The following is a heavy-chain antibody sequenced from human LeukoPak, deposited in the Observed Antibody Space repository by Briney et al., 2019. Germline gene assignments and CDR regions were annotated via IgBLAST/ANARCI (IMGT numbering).Heavy chain of an antibody. J-gene: IGHJ5*02. D-gene: IGHD3-22*01. CDR3: ARGYDSSGYSS. CDR2: IKQDGSEK. Sequence: GGSLRLSCAASEFTFSSYWMSWVRQAPGKGLEWVANIKQDGSEKYCVDSVKGRFTISRDNAKNSLYLQMNSLRAEDTAVYYCARGYDSSGYSSWGQGTLVTVSS. CDR1: EFTFSSYW. V-gene: IGHV3-7*01.